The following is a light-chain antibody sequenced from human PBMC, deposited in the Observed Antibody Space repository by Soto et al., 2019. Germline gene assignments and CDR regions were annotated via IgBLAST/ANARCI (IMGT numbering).Light chain of an antibody. CDR1: QSVLYSSNNKNY. J-gene: IGKJ1*01. CDR3: QQFSSTPSWT. CDR2: WAS. Sequence: DIVMTQSPDSLAVSLGERATINCKSSQSVLYSSNNKNYLAWYQQKPGQPPKLLIYWASTRESGVPDRFSGSGSGTDFTLTISSLQAEDVAVYYCQQFSSTPSWTFGQGTKVDI. V-gene: IGKV4-1*01.